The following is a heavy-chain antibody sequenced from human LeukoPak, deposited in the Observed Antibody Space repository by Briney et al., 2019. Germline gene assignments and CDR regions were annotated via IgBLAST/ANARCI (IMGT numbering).Heavy chain of an antibody. J-gene: IGHJ4*02. Sequence: PGGSLRLSCAASAFTFSSYWMQWARQAPGKGLVWVSRINSDGSSTTYADSVKGRFTISRDNAKNTLYLQMNSLRAEDTAVYFCARDFRRAFDYWGQGTLVTVSS. V-gene: IGHV3-74*01. CDR1: AFTFSSYW. CDR3: ARDFRRAFDY. CDR2: INSDGSST.